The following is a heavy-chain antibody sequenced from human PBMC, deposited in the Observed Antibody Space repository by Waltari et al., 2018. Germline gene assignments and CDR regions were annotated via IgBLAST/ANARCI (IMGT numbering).Heavy chain of an antibody. CDR2: INPGNGKT. Sequence: QVHLVQSGAEVKKPGASVKVSCKASGYTFTSYAMHWVRQAPGQRLEWMGWINPGNGKTKYSPNLQGRVTITRDTSASTAYMEVSSLRSEDTAVYYCARGGSYSLQTTFFDYWGQGTLVTVSS. D-gene: IGHD1-26*01. CDR1: GYTFTSYA. J-gene: IGHJ4*02. V-gene: IGHV1-3*01. CDR3: ARGGSYSLQTTFFDY.